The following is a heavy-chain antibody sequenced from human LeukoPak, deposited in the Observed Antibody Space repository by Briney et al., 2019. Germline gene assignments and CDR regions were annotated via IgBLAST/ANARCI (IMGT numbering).Heavy chain of an antibody. Sequence: GESLKISCKGTGYSFTSYWIGWVRQMPGKGLEWMGIIYPGDSDTRYSPSFQGQVTISADKSISTAYLQWSSLKASDTAMYYCARPDGYVGGAYYFDYWGQGTLVTVSS. J-gene: IGHJ4*02. CDR3: ARPDGYVGGAYYFDY. D-gene: IGHD4-23*01. CDR2: IYPGDSDT. V-gene: IGHV5-51*01. CDR1: GYSFTSYW.